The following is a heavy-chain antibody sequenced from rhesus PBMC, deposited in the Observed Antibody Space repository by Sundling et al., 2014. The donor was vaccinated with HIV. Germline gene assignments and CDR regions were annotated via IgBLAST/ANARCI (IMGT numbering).Heavy chain of an antibody. CDR3: AKDYVSVGYGSNYGLDS. D-gene: IGHD4-29*01. CDR2: INSGGGST. V-gene: IGHV3S42*01. J-gene: IGHJ6*01. CDR1: GFTFSSYG. Sequence: EVHLVETGGGLVQPGGSLKLSCAASGFTFSSYGMSWVRQAPGKGLEWVSGINSGGGSTYYADSVKGRFTISRDNSKNTLSLQMNSLRAEDTAVYYCAKDYVSVGYGSNYGLDSWAEGSSSPSPQ.